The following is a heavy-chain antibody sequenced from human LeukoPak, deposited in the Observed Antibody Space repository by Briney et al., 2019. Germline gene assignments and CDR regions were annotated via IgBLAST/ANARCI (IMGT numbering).Heavy chain of an antibody. CDR1: GASISSSY. CDR2: IYCSGST. D-gene: IGHD3-10*01. CDR3: ASTHSSGKSDY. J-gene: IGHJ4*02. V-gene: IGHV4-59*01. Sequence: PSETLSLTCTVSGASISSSYWSWIRQPPGRGLEWIGYIYCSGSTNYNPSLKSRVTISLDTSKNQFSLKLSSVTAADTAVYYCASTHSSGKSDYWGQGTLVTVSS.